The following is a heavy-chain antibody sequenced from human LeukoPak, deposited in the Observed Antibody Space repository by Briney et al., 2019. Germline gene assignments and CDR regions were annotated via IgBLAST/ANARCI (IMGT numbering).Heavy chain of an antibody. V-gene: IGHV3-30*04. CDR3: AKDGPSSSWGKFDY. CDR1: GSTFSSHA. CDR2: ISYDGSNK. Sequence: GGSLRLSCAASGSTFSSHAMHWVRQAPGKGLEWVAVISYDGSNKYYADSVKGRFTISRDNSKNTLYLQMNSLRAEDTAVYYCAKDGPSSSWGKFDYWGQGTLVTVSS. J-gene: IGHJ4*02. D-gene: IGHD6-13*01.